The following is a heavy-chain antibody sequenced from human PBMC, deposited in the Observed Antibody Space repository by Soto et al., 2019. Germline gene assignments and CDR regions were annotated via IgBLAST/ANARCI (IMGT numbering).Heavy chain of an antibody. CDR2: MSPNSGDT. CDR3: ATSGGGWYLY. V-gene: IGHV1-8*01. CDR1: GYTFTSYD. J-gene: IGHJ4*02. D-gene: IGHD6-19*01. Sequence: ASVKVSCKASGYTFTSYDINWVRQATGQGLEYLGWMSPNSGDTGYAQKFQGRVTLTRNTSINTAYIELSSLTSDDTAVYYCATSGGGWYLYWGQGTLVTVSS.